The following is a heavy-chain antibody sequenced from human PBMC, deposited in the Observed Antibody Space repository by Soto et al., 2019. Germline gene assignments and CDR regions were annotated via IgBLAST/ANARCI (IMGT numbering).Heavy chain of an antibody. V-gene: IGHV3-48*03. CDR2: ISSSGSAI. CDR1: GFTFSNYA. J-gene: IGHJ4*02. CDR3: ARDRGSSGYPIFHY. Sequence: PGGSLRLSCAACGFTFSNYAMNWVRQTAGKGLEWVSYISSSGSAIYYADSVNGRFTISRDSAKNSLFLQMDSLRAADTAVYYCARDRGSSGYPIFHYWGQGTLVTVSS. D-gene: IGHD3-22*01.